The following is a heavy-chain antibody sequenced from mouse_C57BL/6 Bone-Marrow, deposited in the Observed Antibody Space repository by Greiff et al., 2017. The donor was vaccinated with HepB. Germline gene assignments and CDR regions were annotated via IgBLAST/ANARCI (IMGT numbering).Heavy chain of an antibody. CDR3: ARDLYYHDY. D-gene: IGHD1-1*01. CDR2: ISDGGSYT. J-gene: IGHJ2*01. Sequence: EVMLVESGGGLVKPGGSLKLSCAASGFTFSSYAVSWVRQTPEKRLEWVATISDGGSYTYYPDNVKGRFTISRDNAKNNLYLQMSHLKSEDTAMYYCARDLYYHDYWGQGTTLTVSS. CDR1: GFTFSSYA. V-gene: IGHV5-4*01.